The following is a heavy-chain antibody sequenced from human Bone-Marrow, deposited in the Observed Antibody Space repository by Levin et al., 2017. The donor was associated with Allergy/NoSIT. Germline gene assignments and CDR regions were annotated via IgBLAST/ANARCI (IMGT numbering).Heavy chain of an antibody. V-gene: IGHV1-69*06. D-gene: IGHD4-23*01. J-gene: IGHJ4*02. CDR2: ILPIFHTT. CDR1: GGTFDNFP. Sequence: ASVKVSCKASGGTFDNFPISWVRQGPGQGLEWMGTILPIFHTTNFAQKFQGRVTLTADKSTNTAFMEMSSLTSDDTAVYYCARVEKLGGYDNWGQGTLVTVSS. CDR3: ARVEKLGGYDN.